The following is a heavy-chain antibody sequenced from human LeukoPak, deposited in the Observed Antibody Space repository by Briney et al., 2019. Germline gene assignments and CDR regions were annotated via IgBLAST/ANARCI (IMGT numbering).Heavy chain of an antibody. CDR3: ASSLAVANRLKNYYYYMDV. J-gene: IGHJ6*03. CDR2: IIPIFGTA. V-gene: IGHV1-69*13. CDR1: GGTFSTFA. Sequence: GASVKVSCKASGGTFSTFAISWVRQAPGQGLEWMGGIIPIFGTANYAQKFQGRVTITADESTSTAYMELSSLRSEDTAVYYCASSLAVANRLKNYYYYMDVWGKGTTVTISS. D-gene: IGHD6-19*01.